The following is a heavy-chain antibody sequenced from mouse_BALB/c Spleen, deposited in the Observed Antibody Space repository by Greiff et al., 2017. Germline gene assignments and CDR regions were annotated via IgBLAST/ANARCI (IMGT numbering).Heavy chain of an antibody. J-gene: IGHJ2*01. CDR2: ISYSGST. Sequence: EVQLQQSGPSLVKPSQTLSLTCSVTGDSITSGYWNWIRKFPGNKLEYMGYISYSGSTYYNPSLKSRISITRDTSKNQYYLQLNSVTTEDTATYYCARWYYGSSHFDYWGQGTTLTVSS. V-gene: IGHV3-8*02. CDR1: GDSITSGY. D-gene: IGHD1-1*01. CDR3: ARWYYGSSHFDY.